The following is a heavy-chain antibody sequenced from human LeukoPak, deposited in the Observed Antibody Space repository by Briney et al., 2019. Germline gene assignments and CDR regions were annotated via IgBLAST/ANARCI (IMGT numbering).Heavy chain of an antibody. D-gene: IGHD2-21*02. CDR1: GYTFTRYS. J-gene: IGHJ3*02. Sequence: ATVKVFCKASGYTFTRYSMHWVRQPPAQGLEWMRRINPSGGSTSYAQKFQGRVTMTRDTSTSTVYMELSSLRSEDTAIYYCARVGCGGDCYADAFDIWGQGTMVT. CDR3: ARVGCGGDCYADAFDI. V-gene: IGHV1-46*01. CDR2: INPSGGST.